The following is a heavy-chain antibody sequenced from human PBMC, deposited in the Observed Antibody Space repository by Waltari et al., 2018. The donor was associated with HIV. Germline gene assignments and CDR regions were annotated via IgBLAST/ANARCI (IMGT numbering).Heavy chain of an antibody. CDR1: GGSISSSSYY. CDR3: ARRGDFWSGYYGSEVDY. D-gene: IGHD3-3*01. J-gene: IGHJ4*02. Sequence: QLQLQESGPGLVKPSETLSLTCTVSGGSISSSSYYWGWIRQPPGKGLEWIGSIYYSGSTYYNPSLKSRVTISVDTSKNQFSLKLSSVTAADTAVYYCARRGDFWSGYYGSEVDYWGQGTLVTVSS. V-gene: IGHV4-39*01. CDR2: IYYSGST.